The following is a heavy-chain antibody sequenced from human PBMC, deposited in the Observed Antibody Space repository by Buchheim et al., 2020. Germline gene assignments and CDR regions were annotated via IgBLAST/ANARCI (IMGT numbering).Heavy chain of an antibody. V-gene: IGHV4-59*01. CDR3: ARGAEYYDFWSASTGDSFDP. D-gene: IGHD3-3*01. J-gene: IGHJ5*02. Sequence: QVQLQESGPGLVKPSETLSLTCTVSGGSISSYYWSWIRQPPGKGLEWIGYIYYSGSTNYNPSLKSRVTISVDTSKNQFSLKLSSVTAADTAVYYCARGAEYYDFWSASTGDSFDPWGQGTL. CDR1: GGSISSYY. CDR2: IYYSGST.